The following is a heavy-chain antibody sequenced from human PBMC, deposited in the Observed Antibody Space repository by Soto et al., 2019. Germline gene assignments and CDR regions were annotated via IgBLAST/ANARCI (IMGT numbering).Heavy chain of an antibody. CDR3: AIFPGDYIY. Sequence: QVQLVESGGGVVQPGRSLRLSCAASGFTFSSYGMHWVRQAPGKGLEWVAVISYDGSNKYYADSVKGRFTISRDNSKNTLYLQMNSLRAEDTAVYYCAIFPGDYIYWGQGTLVTVSS. CDR1: GFTFSSYG. J-gene: IGHJ4*02. D-gene: IGHD4-17*01. CDR2: ISYDGSNK. V-gene: IGHV3-30*03.